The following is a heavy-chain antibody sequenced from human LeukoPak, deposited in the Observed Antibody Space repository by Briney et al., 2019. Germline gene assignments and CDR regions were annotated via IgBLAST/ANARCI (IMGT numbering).Heavy chain of an antibody. CDR3: AIDFWSGHDY. D-gene: IGHD3-3*01. CDR2: ISGSGGST. Sequence: PGGSLRLSCAASGFTFSSYAMSWVRQAPGKGLEWVSAISGSGGSTYYADSGKGRFTISRDNSKNTLYLEMNSLRVEDTAVFYCAIDFWSGHDYWGQGTLVTVSS. V-gene: IGHV3-23*01. CDR1: GFTFSSYA. J-gene: IGHJ4*02.